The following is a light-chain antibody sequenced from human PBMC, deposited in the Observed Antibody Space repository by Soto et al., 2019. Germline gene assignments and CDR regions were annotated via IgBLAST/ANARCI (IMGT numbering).Light chain of an antibody. CDR3: QQRRDWPLT. V-gene: IGKV3-11*01. J-gene: IGKJ4*01. Sequence: EIVLTQSPATLSLSPGERATLSCRASQSLNSYLAWFQQKPGQPPRLLIYDASNRATGIPAMFSGSGSGTDFTLTISSLEPADFAVYYCQQRRDWPLTFGGGTRVEIK. CDR2: DAS. CDR1: QSLNSY.